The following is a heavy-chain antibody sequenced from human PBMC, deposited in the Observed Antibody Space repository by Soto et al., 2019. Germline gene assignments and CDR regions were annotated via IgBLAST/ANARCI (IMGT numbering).Heavy chain of an antibody. J-gene: IGHJ4*02. Sequence: EVQLVESGGGLVQPGGSLRLSCAASGFTFSSFWMYWVRQAPGRGLEWVATIKQDGSEKYHVDSVKGRFTISRDNAKNSLYLRMSSLGADDTAVYYCARGYFFDSSRYYADYWGQGTLVTVSS. CDR2: IKQDGSEK. CDR3: ARGYFFDSSRYYADY. D-gene: IGHD3-22*01. V-gene: IGHV3-7*05. CDR1: GFTFSSFW.